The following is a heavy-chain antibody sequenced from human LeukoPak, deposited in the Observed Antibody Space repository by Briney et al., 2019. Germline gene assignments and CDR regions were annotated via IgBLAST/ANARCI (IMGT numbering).Heavy chain of an antibody. V-gene: IGHV1-3*01. D-gene: IGHD6-13*01. CDR2: INAYNGKT. CDR3: ARGPRAAADDY. J-gene: IGHJ4*02. Sequence: ASVKVSCKASGYTFINFAINWGRQAPGQRPEWMGWINAYNGKTKYSQKFQDRVTITRDTSASTAYLELTSLTSEDTAVYYCARGPRAAADDYWGQGSLVTVSS. CDR1: GYTFINFA.